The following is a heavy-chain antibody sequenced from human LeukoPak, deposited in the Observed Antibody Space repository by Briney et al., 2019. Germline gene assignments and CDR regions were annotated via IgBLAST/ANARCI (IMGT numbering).Heavy chain of an antibody. J-gene: IGHJ4*02. CDR1: AGSIRSYY. V-gene: IGHV4-59*07. CDR3: ARGGPTVRALSSFDS. Sequence: PSDTLSLTCNVSAGSIRSYYWSWIRQSPGEGLQWIGYIYYSGSTNYNPSLESRVTISVDTSKSQFSLHLTSVTAADTAVYYCARGGPTVRALSSFDSWGQGTLVTVSS. CDR2: IYYSGST. D-gene: IGHD4-17*01.